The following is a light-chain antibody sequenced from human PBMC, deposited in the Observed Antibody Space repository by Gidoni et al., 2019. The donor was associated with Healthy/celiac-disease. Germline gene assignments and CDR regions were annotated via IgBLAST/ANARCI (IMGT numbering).Light chain of an antibody. Sequence: QSVLTQPPSVSAAPGQKVTIPCSGSRSNIGNNYVSWYQQLPGTAPKLLIYDNNKRPSEIPDRFSGSKSGTSATLGITGLQTGDEADYYCGTWDSSLSAWVFGGGTKLTVL. CDR2: DNN. CDR3: GTWDSSLSAWV. V-gene: IGLV1-51*01. J-gene: IGLJ3*02. CDR1: RSNIGNNY.